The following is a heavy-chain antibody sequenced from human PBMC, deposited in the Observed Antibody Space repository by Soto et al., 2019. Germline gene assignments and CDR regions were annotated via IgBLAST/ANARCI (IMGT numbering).Heavy chain of an antibody. CDR1: GGTFSCYD. V-gene: IGHV4-34*01. CDR3: ASNPSTGTGRGYYYMDV. J-gene: IGHJ6*03. CDR2: INHSGST. D-gene: IGHD1-1*01. Sequence: PSETLSLTCAVDGGTFSCYDWSWIRQPPGKGLEWIGEINHSGSTNYNPSLKSRVTISVDTSKNQFSLKLSSVTAADTAVYYCASNPSTGTGRGYYYMDVWGKGTTVTVSS.